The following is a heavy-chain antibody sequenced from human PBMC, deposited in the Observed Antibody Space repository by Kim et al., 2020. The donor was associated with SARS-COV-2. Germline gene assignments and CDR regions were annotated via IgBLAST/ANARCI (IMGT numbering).Heavy chain of an antibody. V-gene: IGHV3-48*03. Sequence: GGSLRLSCVASGFIFSYDAMTWVRQAPGKGLEWISYIHDDGDTTYYADSVKGRFTISRDNARNSVYLQMSSLRAEDTAVYYCVRFSGRSTFYYWGQGALVTVSS. D-gene: IGHD1-26*01. CDR2: IHDDGDTT. J-gene: IGHJ4*02. CDR3: VRFSGRSTFYY. CDR1: GFIFSYDA.